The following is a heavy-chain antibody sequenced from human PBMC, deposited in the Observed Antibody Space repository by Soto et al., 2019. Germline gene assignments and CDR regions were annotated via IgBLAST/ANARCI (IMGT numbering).Heavy chain of an antibody. V-gene: IGHV1-3*01. CDR3: ARPPREEYFTTCRDY. CDR2: INGGSGHP. D-gene: IGHD2-2*01. Sequence: QVQLVQAGADLKKPGASVKVSCQASGYTFTAFSVQWVRQAPGQGLEWMGWINGGSGHPRYSQKFQDRVTFTRDTHTSTVYMEMNSLTVADTAVYYWARPPREEYFTTCRDYWGQGTLVPVSS. J-gene: IGHJ4*02. CDR1: GYTFTAFS.